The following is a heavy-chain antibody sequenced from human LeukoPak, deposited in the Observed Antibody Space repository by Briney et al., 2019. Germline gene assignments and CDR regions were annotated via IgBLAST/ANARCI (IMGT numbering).Heavy chain of an antibody. CDR3: ARVFGAWSYKGGFDI. J-gene: IGHJ3*02. V-gene: IGHV3-33*01. Sequence: GGSLRLSCAASGFSFNSFAMHWVRQAPGKGLEWVSPIWYDGRNTYYADSVRGRFTISRDNSKNTPWLQMNSLRAEDTALYYCARVFGAWSYKGGFDIWGPGTMVTVSS. CDR1: GFSFNSFA. D-gene: IGHD1-26*01. CDR2: IWYDGRNT.